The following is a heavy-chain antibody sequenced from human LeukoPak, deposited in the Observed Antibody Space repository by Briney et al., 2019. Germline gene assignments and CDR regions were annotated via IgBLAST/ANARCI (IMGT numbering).Heavy chain of an antibody. Sequence: AASVRVSCKASGGTFSSYAISWVRQAPGQGLEWMGGIIPIFGTANYAQRFQGRVTITADESTSTAYMELSSLRFEDTAVYYCARARSGWYLDYWGQGTLVTVSS. CDR2: IIPIFGTA. D-gene: IGHD6-19*01. V-gene: IGHV1-69*13. CDR3: ARARSGWYLDY. J-gene: IGHJ4*02. CDR1: GGTFSSYA.